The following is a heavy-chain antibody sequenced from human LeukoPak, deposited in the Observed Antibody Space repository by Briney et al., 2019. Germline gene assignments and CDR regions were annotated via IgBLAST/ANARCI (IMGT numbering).Heavy chain of an antibody. CDR3: ARDRWPDNDAFDI. D-gene: IGHD2-15*01. V-gene: IGHV4-59*01. Sequence: PSETLSLTCTVSGGSISSYYWSWIRQPPGKGLEWIGYIYYSGSTNYNPSLKSRVTISVDTSKNQFSLKLSSVTAADTAVYYCARDRWPDNDAFDIWGQGTLVTVSS. J-gene: IGHJ3*02. CDR1: GGSISSYY. CDR2: IYYSGST.